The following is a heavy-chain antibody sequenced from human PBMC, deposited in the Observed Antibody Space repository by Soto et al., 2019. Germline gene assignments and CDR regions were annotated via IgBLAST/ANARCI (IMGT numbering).Heavy chain of an antibody. CDR1: GYTFTSYG. CDR3: ARDSIAARPGLVDY. V-gene: IGHV1-18*01. J-gene: IGHJ4*02. D-gene: IGHD6-6*01. Sequence: ASVKVSCKASGYTFTSYGISWVRHAPGQGLEWMGWISAYNGNTNYAQKLQGRVTMTTDTSTSTAYMELRSLRSDDTAVYYCARDSIAARPGLVDYWGQGTLVTVSS. CDR2: ISAYNGNT.